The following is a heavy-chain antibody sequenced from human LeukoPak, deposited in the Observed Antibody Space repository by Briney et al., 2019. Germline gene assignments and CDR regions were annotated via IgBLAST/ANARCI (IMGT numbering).Heavy chain of an antibody. J-gene: IGHJ4*02. Sequence: PSETLSLTCAVYGGSFSGYYWTWIRQPPGKGLEWIGEINHGESTNYNPSLKSRVTISVDTSKNQFSLKLSSVTAADTAVYYCARGFAGSGYSYWGQGTLVTVSS. CDR3: ARGFAGSGYSY. CDR1: GGSFSGYY. CDR2: INHGEST. D-gene: IGHD3-22*01. V-gene: IGHV4-34*01.